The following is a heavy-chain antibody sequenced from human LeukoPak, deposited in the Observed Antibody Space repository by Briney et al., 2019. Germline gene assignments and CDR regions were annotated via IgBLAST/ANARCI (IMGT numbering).Heavy chain of an antibody. Sequence: PGGSVRLSCEASGFTFDNYAMNWVGQAPGKGVEGVGGISGNSDNKDYAETVKGRFTISRDNDKNSLYLQMNNLRPEDMAIYYCAKDRYSSTWYYIDYWGQGALVTVSS. CDR3: AKDRYSSTWYYIDY. CDR2: ISGNSDNK. D-gene: IGHD6-13*01. CDR1: GFTFDNYA. V-gene: IGHV3-9*03. J-gene: IGHJ4*02.